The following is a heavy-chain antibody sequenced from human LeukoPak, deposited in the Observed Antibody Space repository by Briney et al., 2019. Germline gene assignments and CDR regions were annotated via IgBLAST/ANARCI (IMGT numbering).Heavy chain of an antibody. CDR2: IRYDGDNK. V-gene: IGHV3-30*02. CDR3: AQDLGQFRCFDY. D-gene: IGHD3-10*01. J-gene: IGHJ4*02. CDR1: GFTLSSYG. Sequence: GGSLRLSCAASGFTLSSYGMHWVRQAPGKGLEWVAFIRYDGDNKYYADSVKGRFTISRDNSKNTLYLQMNSLRAEDTAVYYCAQDLGQFRCFDYWGQGTLVTVSS.